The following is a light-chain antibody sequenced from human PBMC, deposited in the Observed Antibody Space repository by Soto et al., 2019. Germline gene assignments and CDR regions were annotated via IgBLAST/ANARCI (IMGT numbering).Light chain of an antibody. CDR3: QQFNSYSCT. J-gene: IGKJ3*01. CDR2: DAS. CDR1: QGISSA. Sequence: AIQLTQSPSSLSASVGDRVTITCRASQGISSALAWYQQKPGKAPKLLIYDASSLESGVPSRFSGSGSGTDFTLTISSLQPEDFAPYYCQQFNSYSCTFGPGTKVDIK. V-gene: IGKV1-13*02.